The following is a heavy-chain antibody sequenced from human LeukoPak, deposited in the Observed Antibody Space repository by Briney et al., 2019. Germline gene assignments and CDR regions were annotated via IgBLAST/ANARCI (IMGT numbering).Heavy chain of an antibody. CDR1: GFTFSSYA. V-gene: IGHV3-7*03. Sequence: GGSLRLSCAASGFTFSSYAMSWVRQAPGKGLEWVANIKQDGNEKYYVDSVKGRFAISRDNAKNSLYLQMNSLRAEDTAVYCCAREQPYDSSGYYSYGGAFDIWGQGTMVTVSS. J-gene: IGHJ3*02. D-gene: IGHD3-22*01. CDR2: IKQDGNEK. CDR3: AREQPYDSSGYYSYGGAFDI.